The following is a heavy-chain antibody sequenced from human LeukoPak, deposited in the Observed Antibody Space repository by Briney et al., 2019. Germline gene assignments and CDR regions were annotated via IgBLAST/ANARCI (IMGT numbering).Heavy chain of an antibody. D-gene: IGHD3-22*01. CDR3: AKVYDYYDSSGSKRYFDY. CDR1: GFTCSRCA. J-gene: IGHJ4*02. V-gene: IGHV3-23*01. CDR2: IGLSVGST. Sequence: GGSLRLSCAASGFTCSRCAMSWVRQAQGKGLQWVSAIGLSVGSTYYADSVKGGFTISRDNSKNTLYLQINSLRADDTAVYYCAKVYDYYDSSGSKRYFDYWGQGTLVTVSS.